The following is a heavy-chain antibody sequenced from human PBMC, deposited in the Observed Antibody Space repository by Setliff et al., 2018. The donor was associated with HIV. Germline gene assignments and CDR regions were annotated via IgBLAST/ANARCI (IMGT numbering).Heavy chain of an antibody. D-gene: IGHD6-19*01. V-gene: IGHV4-34*01. CDR3: ARVAGSHYFDY. Sequence: PSETLSLPCNVSGASISSYYWSWIRQPPGKGLEWIGEINHSGSTNYNPSLKSRVTISVDTSKNQFSLKLSSVTAADTAVYYCARVAGSHYFDYWGQGTLVTVSS. J-gene: IGHJ4*02. CDR1: GASISSYY. CDR2: INHSGST.